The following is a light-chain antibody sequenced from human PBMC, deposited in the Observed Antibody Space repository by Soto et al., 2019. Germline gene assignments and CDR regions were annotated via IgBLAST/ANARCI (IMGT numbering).Light chain of an antibody. V-gene: IGKV3-15*01. Sequence: EIVMTQSPVTLSVSPGDRATLSCRASQSVNSILAWYQQKPGQTPKLLIYVASTRATGIPAWFSGSGSGTEFTLTISSRQSEDFAVYYCQQYNVWPLTFGGGTKVEFK. J-gene: IGKJ4*01. CDR2: VAS. CDR3: QQYNVWPLT. CDR1: QSVNSI.